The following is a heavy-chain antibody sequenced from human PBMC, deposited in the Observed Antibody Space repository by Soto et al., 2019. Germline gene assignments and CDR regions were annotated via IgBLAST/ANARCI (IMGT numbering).Heavy chain of an antibody. CDR3: ARYSGEILSSTSDYFDC. CDR1: GYTFTSYY. D-gene: IGHD3-10*01. CDR2: INPSGGST. J-gene: IGHJ4*02. Sequence: GASVKVSCKASGYTFTSYYMHWVRQAPGQGLEWMGIINPSGGSTSYAQKFQGRVTMTRDTSTSTVYMRLSSLRSEDTAVYYCARYSGEILSSTSDYFDCWGQGTLVTVSS. V-gene: IGHV1-46*01.